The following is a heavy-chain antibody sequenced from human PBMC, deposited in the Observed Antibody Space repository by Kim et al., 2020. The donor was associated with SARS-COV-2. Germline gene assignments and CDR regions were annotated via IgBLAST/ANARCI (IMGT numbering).Heavy chain of an antibody. D-gene: IGHD3-3*01. CDR1: GFTFSSYG. CDR3: ARDLGPDFWSGYNYYYGMDV. V-gene: IGHV3-33*01. Sequence: GGSLRLSCAASGFTFSSYGMHWVRQAPGKGLEWVAVIWYDGSNKYYADSVKGRFTISRDNSKNTLYLQMNSLRAEDTAVYYCARDLGPDFWSGYNYYYGMDVWGQGTTVTVSS. J-gene: IGHJ6*02. CDR2: IWYDGSNK.